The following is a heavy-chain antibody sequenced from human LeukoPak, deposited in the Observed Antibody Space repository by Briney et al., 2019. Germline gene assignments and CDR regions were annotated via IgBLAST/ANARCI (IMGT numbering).Heavy chain of an antibody. V-gene: IGHV4-61*02. J-gene: IGHJ3*02. D-gene: IGHD3-10*01. Sequence: SETLSLTCTVSGGSISSGSYYWSWIRQPAGKGLEWIGRISTSGTSNYNPSLNSRVTISLDTSKNQFSLRLSSVTAADTAVYYCARDMYYNPVRFDIWGQGTVVTVSS. CDR3: ARDMYYNPVRFDI. CDR2: ISTSGTS. CDR1: GGSISSGSYY.